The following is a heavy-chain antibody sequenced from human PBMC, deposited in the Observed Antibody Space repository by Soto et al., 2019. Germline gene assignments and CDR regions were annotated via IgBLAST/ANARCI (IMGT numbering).Heavy chain of an antibody. J-gene: IGHJ5*02. CDR1: GGAINNYY. V-gene: IGHV4-4*07. CDR2: IYSSGTT. CDR3: VRDIGGSGWFAP. D-gene: IGHD2-15*01. Sequence: PSKTLSVTCTVPGGAINNYYCSWIRQAAGKGLEWIGRIYSSGTTNYNPSLKSRVTMSVDMSKSQFSLTLRSVTAADTAVYYCVRDIGGSGWFAPWGQGTLVTVSS.